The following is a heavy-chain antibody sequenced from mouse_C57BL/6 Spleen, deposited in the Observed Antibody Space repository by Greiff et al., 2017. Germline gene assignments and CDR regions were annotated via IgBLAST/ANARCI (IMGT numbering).Heavy chain of an antibody. CDR2: FYPGSGSI. CDR3: ARHEDNYGSSYSSWFAY. J-gene: IGHJ3*01. V-gene: IGHV1-62-2*01. CDR1: GYTFTEYT. D-gene: IGHD1-1*01. Sequence: VHLVESGAELVKPGASVKLSCKASGYTFTEYTIHWVKQRSGQGLEWIGWFYPGSGSIKYNEKFKDKDTLTADKSSSTVYMELSRLTSEDSAVYFCARHEDNYGSSYSSWFAYWGQGTLVTVSA.